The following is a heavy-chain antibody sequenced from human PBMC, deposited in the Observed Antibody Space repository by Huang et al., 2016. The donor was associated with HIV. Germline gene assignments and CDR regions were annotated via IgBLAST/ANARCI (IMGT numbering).Heavy chain of an antibody. J-gene: IGHJ6*02. CDR3: AREGQGYAMDV. CDR1: GYTFTRYS. V-gene: IGHV1-46*01. Sequence: QVQLVQSGAEVKKPGASVKVSCKTSGYTFTRYSIHWVRQAPGQGLEWMGIINPDVDSTSYAPKFKGRVTMTRDTSTSTGYMELSSLRSEDTAMYYCAREGQGYAMDVWGQGTTVTVSS. CDR2: INPDVDST.